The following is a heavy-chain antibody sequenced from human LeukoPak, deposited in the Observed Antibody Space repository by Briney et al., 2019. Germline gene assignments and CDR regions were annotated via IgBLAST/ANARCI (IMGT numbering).Heavy chain of an antibody. CDR2: ISYDGSNK. CDR1: GFTFSDFV. J-gene: IGHJ4*02. Sequence: GGSLRLSCAASGFTFSDFVMYWVRQAPGKGLEWVAVISYDGSNKYHPAFETRRFTISRDNSKSMLYLQMNSLRAEHTAVYLCAKGGVRGVIMFYDYRGQGNLGTVSS. D-gene: IGHD3-10*01. V-gene: IGHV3-30-3*01. CDR3: AKGGVRGVIMFYDY.